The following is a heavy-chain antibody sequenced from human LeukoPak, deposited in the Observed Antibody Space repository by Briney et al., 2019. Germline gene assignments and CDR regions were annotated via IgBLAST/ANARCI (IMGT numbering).Heavy chain of an antibody. J-gene: IGHJ4*02. CDR3: AREGYCSSTSCYWGGFDY. CDR2: ISAYNGNT. V-gene: IGHV1-18*01. Sequence: ASVKVSCKASGCTFTSYDISWVRQAPGQGLEWMGWISAYNGNTNYAQKLQGRVTMTTDTSTSTAYMELRSLRSDDTAVYYCAREGYCSSTSCYWGGFDYWGQGTLVTVSS. CDR1: GCTFTSYD. D-gene: IGHD2-2*01.